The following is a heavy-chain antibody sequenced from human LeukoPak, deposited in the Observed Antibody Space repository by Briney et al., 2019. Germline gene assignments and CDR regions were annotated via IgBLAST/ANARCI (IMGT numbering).Heavy chain of an antibody. CDR1: GFKFDNYV. V-gene: IGHV3-20*04. J-gene: IGHJ6*03. CDR3: ARMGYRNFWSGHFDNYMDV. CDR2: ISWNGGSR. D-gene: IGHD3-3*01. Sequence: RTGGSLRLSCVASGFKFDNYVMNWVRQAPGKGLEWVSGISWNGGSRSSADSMKGRFTISRDNAKNSLYLQMNSLRAEDTALYYCARMGYRNFWSGHFDNYMDVWGIGTTVTVSS.